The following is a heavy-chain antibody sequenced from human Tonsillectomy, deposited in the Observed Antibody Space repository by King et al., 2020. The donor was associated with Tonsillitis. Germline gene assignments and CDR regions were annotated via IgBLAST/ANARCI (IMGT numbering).Heavy chain of an antibody. CDR1: GFSLSTSGMC. V-gene: IGHV2-70*11. CDR2: IDWDDDK. CDR3: ARIRFIAVAGTEYYYGMDV. Sequence: TLKESGPALVKPTQTLTLTCTFSGFSLSTSGMCVSWICQPPGKALEWLARIDWDDDKYYSTSLKTRLTISKDTSKNQVVLTMTNMDPVDTATYYCARIRFIAVAGTEYYYGMDVWGQGTTVTVSS. D-gene: IGHD6-19*01. J-gene: IGHJ6*02.